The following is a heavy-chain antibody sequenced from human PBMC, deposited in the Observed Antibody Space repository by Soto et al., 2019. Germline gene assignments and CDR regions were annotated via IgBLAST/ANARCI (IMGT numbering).Heavy chain of an antibody. CDR3: ASTDPRYCSSTSCYVGRYYGMDV. CDR2: IYYSGST. CDR1: GGSISSSSYY. Sequence: PSETLSLTCTVSGGSISSSSYYWGWIRQPPGKGLEWIGSIYYSGSTYYNPSLKSRVTISVATSKNQFSLKLSSVTAADTAVYYCASTDPRYCSSTSCYVGRYYGMDVWGQGTTVTVSS. V-gene: IGHV4-39*01. J-gene: IGHJ6*02. D-gene: IGHD2-2*01.